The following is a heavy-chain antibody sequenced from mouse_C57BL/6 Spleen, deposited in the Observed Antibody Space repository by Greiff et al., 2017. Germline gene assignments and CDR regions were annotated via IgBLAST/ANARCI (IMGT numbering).Heavy chain of an antibody. CDR3: TRTLYDGYTWFAY. J-gene: IGHJ3*01. V-gene: IGHV5-9-1*02. D-gene: IGHD2-3*01. CDR2: ISSGGDYI. Sequence: EVKVEESGEGLVKPGGSLKLSCAASGFTFSSYAMSWVRQTPEKRLEWVAYISSGGDYIYYADTVKGRFTISRDNARNTLYLQMSSLKSEDTAMYYCTRTLYDGYTWFAYWGQGTLVTVSA. CDR1: GFTFSSYA.